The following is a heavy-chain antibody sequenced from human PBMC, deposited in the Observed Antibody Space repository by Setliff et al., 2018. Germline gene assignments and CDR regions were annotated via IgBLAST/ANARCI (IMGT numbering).Heavy chain of an antibody. CDR3: SRLVRYCSKTTCQTASGAEV. V-gene: IGHV1-18*01. Sequence: ASVKVSCKASGYTFSHSGITWVRQAPGQGLEWMGWISAYTGNTNYAQKLQGRVTMTTDASTNTAYMELRGLSSDDAAVYYCSRLVRYCSKTTCQTASGAEVWGQGTLVTVSS. CDR1: GYTFSHSG. J-gene: IGHJ4*02. D-gene: IGHD2-8*01. CDR2: ISAYTGNT.